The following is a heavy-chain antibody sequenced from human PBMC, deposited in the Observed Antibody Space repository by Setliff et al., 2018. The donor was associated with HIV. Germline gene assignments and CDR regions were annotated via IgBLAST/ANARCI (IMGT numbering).Heavy chain of an antibody. Sequence: SETLSLTCTVSGVSISSHYWSWIRQPPGKGLEWIGYVYNSVTTNYNPSLKSRVSISADTSKHQFSLKLSSLTAADTAVYYCARADSSTWSHYFDYWGQGTLVTVSS. J-gene: IGHJ4*02. CDR3: ARADSSTWSHYFDY. CDR2: VYNSVTT. D-gene: IGHD6-6*01. V-gene: IGHV4-59*11. CDR1: GVSISSHY.